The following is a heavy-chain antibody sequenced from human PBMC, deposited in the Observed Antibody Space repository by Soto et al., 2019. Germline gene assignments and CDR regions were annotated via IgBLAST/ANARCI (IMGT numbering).Heavy chain of an antibody. CDR1: GGSISSYY. J-gene: IGHJ4*02. CDR3: ARDKITGLFDY. D-gene: IGHD2-8*02. CDR2: INHSGST. V-gene: IGHV4-34*01. Sequence: SETLSLTCTFSGGSISSYYWSWIRQPPGKGLEWIGEINHSGSTNYNPSLKSRVTISVDTSKNQFSLKLTSVTAADTAVYYCARDKITGLFDYWGQGTLVTVSS.